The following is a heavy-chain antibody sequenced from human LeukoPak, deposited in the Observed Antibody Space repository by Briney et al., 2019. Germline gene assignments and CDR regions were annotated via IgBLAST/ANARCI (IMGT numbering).Heavy chain of an antibody. CDR2: INHSGST. V-gene: IGHV4-34*01. D-gene: IGHD3-22*01. CDR1: GGSFSGYY. CDR3: ARVGISGLLPYYYYYMDV. J-gene: IGHJ6*03. Sequence: PSETLSLTCAVYGGSFSGYYWSWIRQPPGKGLEWIGEINHSGSTNYNPSLKSRVTISVDTSKNQFSLKLSSATAADTAVYYCARVGISGLLPYYYYYMDVWGKGTTVTVSS.